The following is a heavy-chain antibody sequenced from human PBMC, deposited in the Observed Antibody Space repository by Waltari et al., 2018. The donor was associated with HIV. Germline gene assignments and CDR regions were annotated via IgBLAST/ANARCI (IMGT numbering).Heavy chain of an antibody. CDR2: ISSSSSYI. V-gene: IGHV3-21*01. CDR3: ATRIIVVPAANYYYYGMDV. J-gene: IGHJ6*02. Sequence: EVQLVESGGGLVKPGGSLRLSCAASGFTFSSYSMNWVRQAPGKGLEWVSSISSSSSYIYYADSVKGRFTISRDNAKNSLYLQMNSLRAEDTAVYYCATRIIVVPAANYYYYGMDVWGQGTTVTVSS. CDR1: GFTFSSYS. D-gene: IGHD2-2*01.